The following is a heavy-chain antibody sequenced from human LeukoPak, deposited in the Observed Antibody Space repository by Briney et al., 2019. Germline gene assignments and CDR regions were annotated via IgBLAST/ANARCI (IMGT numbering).Heavy chain of an antibody. J-gene: IGHJ4*02. CDR3: AGASYDSSGVH. CDR1: GGSISSYY. D-gene: IGHD3-22*01. CDR2: IYYSGST. V-gene: IGHV4-59*01. Sequence: SETLSLTCTVSGGSISSYYWSWIRQPPGQGLEWIGYIYYSGSTNYNPSLKSRVTISVDTSKNQFSLKLSSVTAADTAVYYCAGASYDSSGVHWGQGTLVTVSS.